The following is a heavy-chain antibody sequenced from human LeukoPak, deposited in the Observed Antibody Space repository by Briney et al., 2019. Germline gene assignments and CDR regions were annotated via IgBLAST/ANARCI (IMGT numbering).Heavy chain of an antibody. V-gene: IGHV6-1*01. D-gene: IGHD5-12*01. J-gene: IGHJ5*02. Sequence: SQTLSLTCAISGDSASSSSAAWNWFRQSPSRGLEWQGRTYYRSKWYNDYAVSEKSRITINPDTSKNQFSLQLNSVTPEDTAVYYCARDRGGLRLNHWGQGTLVTVSS. CDR2: TYYRSKWYN. CDR1: GDSASSSSAA. CDR3: ARDRGGLRLNH.